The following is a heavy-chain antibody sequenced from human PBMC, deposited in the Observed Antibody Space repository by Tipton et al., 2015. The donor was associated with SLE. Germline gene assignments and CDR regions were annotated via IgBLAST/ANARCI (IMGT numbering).Heavy chain of an antibody. CDR1: GFTFDDYA. Sequence: SLRLSCAASGFTFDDYAMHWVRQAPGKGLEWVSGISWNSGSIGYADSVKGRFTISRDNAKNSLYLQMNSLRAEDTALYYCAKAMVQGGWFDPWGPGTLVTVSS. J-gene: IGHJ5*02. V-gene: IGHV3-9*01. CDR2: ISWNSGSI. CDR3: AKAMVQGGWFDP. D-gene: IGHD3-10*01.